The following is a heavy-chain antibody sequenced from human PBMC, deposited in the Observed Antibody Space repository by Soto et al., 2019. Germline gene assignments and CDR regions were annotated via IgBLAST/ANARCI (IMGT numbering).Heavy chain of an antibody. CDR2: INHSGST. D-gene: IGHD1-26*01. CDR1: GGSFSGYY. J-gene: IGHJ6*02. CDR3: ARSRGSGMDV. Sequence: SETLSLTCAVYGGSFSGYYWSWIRQPPGRGLEWIGEINHSGSTNYNPSLKSRVTISVDTSKNQFSLKLSSVTAADTAVYYCARSRGSGMDVWGQGTTVTVSS. V-gene: IGHV4-34*01.